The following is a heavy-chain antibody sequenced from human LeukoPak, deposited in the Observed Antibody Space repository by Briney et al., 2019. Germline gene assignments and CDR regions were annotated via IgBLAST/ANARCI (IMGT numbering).Heavy chain of an antibody. Sequence: SSNGSTIYYAASVKGRFTISRGSAKNSLYLQMNGLRAEDTAIYYCARGPKTSFDYWGQGTLVTVSS. V-gene: IGHV3-48*01. CDR3: ARGPKTSFDY. CDR2: SSNGSTI. J-gene: IGHJ4*02.